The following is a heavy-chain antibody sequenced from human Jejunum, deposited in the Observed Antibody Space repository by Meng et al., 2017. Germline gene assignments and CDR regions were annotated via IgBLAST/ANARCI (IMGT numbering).Heavy chain of an antibody. CDR2: IYSGGRT. V-gene: IGHV4-39*07. CDR3: ARDYYDSSGVNWLDP. D-gene: IGHD3-22*01. J-gene: IGHJ5*02. CDR1: GYSISSSGYY. Sequence: SETLSLTCSVSGYSISSSGYYWGWIRQPPGKGLEWIGNIYSGGRTYYNPSLKSRVTISKDTSKDQFSLRLSSVTAADTAVYFCARDYYDSSGVNWLDPWGQGTLVTVSS.